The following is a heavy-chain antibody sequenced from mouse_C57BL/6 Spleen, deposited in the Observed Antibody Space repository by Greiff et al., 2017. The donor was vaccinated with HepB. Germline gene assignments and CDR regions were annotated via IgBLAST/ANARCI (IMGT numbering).Heavy chain of an antibody. CDR1: GFSLSTFGMG. J-gene: IGHJ4*01. D-gene: IGHD1-1*01. Sequence: QVTLKESGPGILQPSQTLRLTCSVSGFSLSTFGMGVGWISQASGKGREGLAHIWWGDAKYYNPALKSRLTISKETSKNQVFLKIAYVDTADTATYYCALISSLITTVVEAMDYWGQGTSVTVSS. CDR3: ALISSLITTVVEAMDY. V-gene: IGHV8-8*01. CDR2: IWWGDAK.